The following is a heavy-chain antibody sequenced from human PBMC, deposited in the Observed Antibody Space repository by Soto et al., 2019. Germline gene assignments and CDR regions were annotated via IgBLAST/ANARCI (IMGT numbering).Heavy chain of an antibody. CDR2: TYYRSKWYI. CDR3: ARDYYGMDV. V-gene: IGHV6-1*01. D-gene: IGHD3-10*01. J-gene: IGHJ6*02. CDR1: GDSVSSNSAG. Sequence: SQTLSLTCDISGDSVSSNSAGWNWIRQSPSRGLEWLGRTYYRSKWYIDYAISVKSRITINPDTSKNQFSLQFNSVAPEDTALYYWARDYYGMDVWGQGTTDTVSS.